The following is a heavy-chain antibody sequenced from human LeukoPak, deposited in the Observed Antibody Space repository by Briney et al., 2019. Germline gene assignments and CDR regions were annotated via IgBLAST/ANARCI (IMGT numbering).Heavy chain of an antibody. CDR1: GGSISSGNW. V-gene: IGHV4-4*02. D-gene: IGHD2-2*01. CDR2: IYHSGST. Sequence: SETLSLTCAVSGGSISSGNWWSWVRQPPGKGLEWIGEIYHSGSTNYNPSLKSRVTISVDKSKNQFSLKLSSVTAADTAVYYCASTLVVPAARGYFDYWGQGTLVTVSS. J-gene: IGHJ4*02. CDR3: ASTLVVPAARGYFDY.